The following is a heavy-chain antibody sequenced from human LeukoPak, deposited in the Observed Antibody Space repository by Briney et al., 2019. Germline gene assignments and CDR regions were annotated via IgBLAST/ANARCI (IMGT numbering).Heavy chain of an antibody. CDR1: GGSFSGYY. D-gene: IGHD2-2*01. V-gene: IGHV4-59*08. Sequence: SETLSLTCAVYGGSFSGYYWSWIRQPPGKGLEWIGYIYYSGSTNYNPSLKSRVTISVDTSKNQFSLKLSSVTAADTAVYYCARHPDIVVVPAAQRVWFDPWGQGTLVTVSS. CDR2: IYYSGST. J-gene: IGHJ5*02. CDR3: ARHPDIVVVPAAQRVWFDP.